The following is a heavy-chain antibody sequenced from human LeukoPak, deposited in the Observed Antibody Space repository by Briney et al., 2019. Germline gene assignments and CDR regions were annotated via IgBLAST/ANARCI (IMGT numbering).Heavy chain of an antibody. D-gene: IGHD4-23*01. CDR3: ARDNSVEDTAWWFDP. J-gene: IGHJ5*02. CDR2: INPSGGST. CDR1: GYTFTKYY. Sequence: GASVKVSCKASGYTFTKYYIHWVRQAPGQGLEWMGIINPSGGSTSYAQKFQGRVTMTRDMSTSTDYMELSSLRSEDTAVYYCARDNSVEDTAWWFDPWGQGTLVTVSS. V-gene: IGHV1-46*01.